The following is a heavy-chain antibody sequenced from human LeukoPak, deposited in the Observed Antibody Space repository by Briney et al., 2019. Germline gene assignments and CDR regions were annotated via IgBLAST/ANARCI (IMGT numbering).Heavy chain of an antibody. CDR2: IYYSGGT. D-gene: IGHD1-26*01. J-gene: IGHJ5*02. Sequence: SETLSLTCTVSGGSISSYYWSWIRQPPGKGLEWIGYIYYSGGTNYNPSLKSRVTISVDTSKNQFSLKLSSVTAADTAVYYCARRSVGRVGAVGYWFDPWGQGTLVTVSS. V-gene: IGHV4-59*08. CDR3: ARRSVGRVGAVGYWFDP. CDR1: GGSISSYY.